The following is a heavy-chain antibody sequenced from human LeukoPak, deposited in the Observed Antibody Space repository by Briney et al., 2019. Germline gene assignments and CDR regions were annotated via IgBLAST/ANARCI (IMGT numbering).Heavy chain of an antibody. CDR3: AKGVSHDH. CDR2: ISSSGGST. V-gene: IGHV3-23*01. Sequence: GRSLRLSCAASGFTFSSYAMTWVRQAPGKGLEWVSAISSSGGSTFYADSVKGRFTISRDNSKNTLYLQMNSLRAEDTAVYFCAKGVSHDHWGQGTLVTVSS. J-gene: IGHJ4*02. CDR1: GFTFSSYA. D-gene: IGHD2-8*01.